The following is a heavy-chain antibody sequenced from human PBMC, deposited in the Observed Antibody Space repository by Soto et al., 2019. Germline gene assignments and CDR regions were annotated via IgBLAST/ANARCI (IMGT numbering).Heavy chain of an antibody. CDR1: GYTFTSYG. V-gene: IGHV1-18*01. CDR3: ARDILEYCSGGSCYSSGS. D-gene: IGHD2-15*01. CDR2: ISAYNGNT. Sequence: QVQLVQSGAEVKKPGASVKVSCKASGYTFTSYGISWVRQAPGQGLEWMGWISAYNGNTNYAQKIQGRVTMTTDTSTSTAYMALRSLSSDDTAVYYCARDILEYCSGGSCYSSGSWGQGTLVTVSS. J-gene: IGHJ5*02.